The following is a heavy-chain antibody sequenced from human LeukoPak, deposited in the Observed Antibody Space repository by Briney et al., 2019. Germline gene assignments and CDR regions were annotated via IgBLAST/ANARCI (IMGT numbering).Heavy chain of an antibody. Sequence: ASVKVSCKASGYTFTSYGISWVRQAPGQGLEWMGWISAYNGNTNYAQKLQGRVTMTTDTSTSTAYMELRSLRSDDTAVYYCARVPPDIVLMVYAPDYWGQGTLVTVSS. CDR3: ARVPPDIVLMVYAPDY. CDR1: GYTFTSYG. D-gene: IGHD2-8*01. V-gene: IGHV1-18*01. J-gene: IGHJ4*02. CDR2: ISAYNGNT.